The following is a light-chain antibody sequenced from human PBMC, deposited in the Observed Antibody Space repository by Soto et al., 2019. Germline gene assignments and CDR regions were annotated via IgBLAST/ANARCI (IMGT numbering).Light chain of an antibody. CDR2: SDN. Sequence: QSVLTQPPSASGTPGQRVTISCSGSSSNIGSYTVNWYQQFPGTAPKVLIYSDNRRPSGVPDRFSGSKSGTSASPAINGLQSEDEADYYCAAWDDSLNGLFGGGTKLTVL. CDR1: SSNIGSYT. CDR3: AAWDDSLNGL. J-gene: IGLJ2*01. V-gene: IGLV1-44*01.